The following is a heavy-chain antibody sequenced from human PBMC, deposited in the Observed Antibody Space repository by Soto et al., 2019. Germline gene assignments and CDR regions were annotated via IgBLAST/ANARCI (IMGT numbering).Heavy chain of an antibody. V-gene: IGHV1-69*02. CDR3: SIGSWSAETFDV. J-gene: IGHJ3*01. Sequence: QVHLIQSGAEVKKPGSSVKVSCKAAGGTFNTYTLFWVRQAPGHGLEWMGRIIPMLTVTNSAQKFQGRLTLTADKSTGTAFMELTNLRSDDTAVYYCSIGSWSAETFDVWGQGTMVTVSS. D-gene: IGHD2-2*01. CDR2: IIPMLTVT. CDR1: GGTFNTYT.